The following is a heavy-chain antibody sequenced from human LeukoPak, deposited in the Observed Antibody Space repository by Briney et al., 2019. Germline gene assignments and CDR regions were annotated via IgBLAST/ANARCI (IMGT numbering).Heavy chain of an antibody. CDR2: MNPNSGNT. CDR3: ARGRYSRESHFDY. Sequence: GASVKVSCKASGYTFTSYDINWVRQATGQGLEWMGWMNPNSGNTGYAQKFQGRVTITRNTSISTAYMELSSLRSEDTAVYYCARGRYSRESHFDYWGQGTLVTVSS. J-gene: IGHJ4*02. D-gene: IGHD3-9*01. V-gene: IGHV1-8*03. CDR1: GYTFTSYD.